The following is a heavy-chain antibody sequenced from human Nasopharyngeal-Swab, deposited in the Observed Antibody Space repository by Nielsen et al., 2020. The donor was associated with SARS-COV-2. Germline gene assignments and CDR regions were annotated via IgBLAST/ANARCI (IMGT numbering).Heavy chain of an antibody. D-gene: IGHD1-26*01. CDR3: ARDSATGIAGATGIDF. V-gene: IGHV3-33*01. CDR2: IWHDGSNE. J-gene: IGHJ4*02. Sequence: VRQMPGKGLEWVALIWHDGSNEFYADSVKGRFTISRDNSKDILFLQMNSLRAEDTAVYFCARDSATGIAGATGIDFWGQGILVTVSS.